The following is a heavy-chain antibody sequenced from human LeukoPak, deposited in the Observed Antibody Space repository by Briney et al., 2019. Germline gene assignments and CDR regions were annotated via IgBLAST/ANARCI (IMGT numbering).Heavy chain of an antibody. CDR1: GGSISSYY. Sequence: SETLSLTCTVSGGSISSYYWGWIRQPAGKGLEWIGRIYTSGSTNYNPSLKSRVTMSVDTSKNQFSLKLSSVTAADTAVYYCARDTYYYDSSGYWADYWGQGTLVTVSS. CDR2: IYTSGST. CDR3: ARDTYYYDSSGYWADY. D-gene: IGHD3-22*01. J-gene: IGHJ4*02. V-gene: IGHV4-4*07.